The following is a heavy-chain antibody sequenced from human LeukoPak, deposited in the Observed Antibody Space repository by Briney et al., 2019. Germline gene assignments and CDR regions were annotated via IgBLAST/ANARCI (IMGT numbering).Heavy chain of an antibody. CDR2: IYYSGST. CDR3: ARDRGHYGDIGAFDI. Sequence: PSETLSLTCTVSGGSISSSSYYWGWIRQPPGKGLEWIGSIYYSGSTYYNPSLKSRVTISVDTSKNQFSLKLSSVTAADTAVYYCARDRGHYGDIGAFDIWGQGTMVTVSS. V-gene: IGHV4-39*07. CDR1: GGSISSSSYY. D-gene: IGHD4-17*01. J-gene: IGHJ3*02.